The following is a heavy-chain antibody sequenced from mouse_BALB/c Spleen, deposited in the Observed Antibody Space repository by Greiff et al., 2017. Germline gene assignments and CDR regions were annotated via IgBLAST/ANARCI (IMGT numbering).Heavy chain of an antibody. Sequence: EVMLVESGGGLVQPGGSRKLSCAASGFTFSSFGMHWVRQAPEKGLEWVAYISSGSSPIYYADTVKGRFTISRDNPKNTLFLQMTSLRSEDTAMYYCARDYYYLPSLFDYWGQGTTLTVSS. CDR1: GFTFSSFG. CDR3: ARDYYYLPSLFDY. D-gene: IGHD1-1*01. V-gene: IGHV5-17*02. CDR2: ISSGSSPI. J-gene: IGHJ2*01.